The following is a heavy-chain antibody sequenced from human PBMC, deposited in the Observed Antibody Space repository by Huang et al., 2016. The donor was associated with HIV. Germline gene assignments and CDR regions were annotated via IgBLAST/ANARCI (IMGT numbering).Heavy chain of an antibody. V-gene: IGHV4-39*02. D-gene: IGHD1-1*01. J-gene: IGHJ3*01. CDR2: RYSNGNT. Sequence: QVQLQESGQGLVKPSDTLSLTCIVSGDSVDSSYSYWGWVRQPPGKGLEWMGSRYSNGNTNNNKYLKSRITISVDTSKNHFSLNLKTVTAADTAVYYCSRGPSTPATELWGQGTMVTVSS. CDR1: GDSVDSSYSY. CDR3: SRGPSTPATEL.